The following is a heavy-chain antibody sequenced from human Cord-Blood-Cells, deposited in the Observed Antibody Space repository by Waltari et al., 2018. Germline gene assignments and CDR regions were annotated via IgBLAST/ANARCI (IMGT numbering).Heavy chain of an antibody. CDR2: INPNSGVT. CDR3: ARESGAYWGADAVDI. Sequence: QVQLVKSGAEVKKPGASVKVSCKDSGYPFTGYYMHWERQAPGQGLEWMGGINPNSGVTDYAQKCQGRGTMTGDTSISTAYMVLSRLRPDDTAVYYCARESGAYWGADAVDIWGQGTMVTVSS. D-gene: IGHD7-27*01. V-gene: IGHV1-2*02. CDR1: GYPFTGYY. J-gene: IGHJ3*02.